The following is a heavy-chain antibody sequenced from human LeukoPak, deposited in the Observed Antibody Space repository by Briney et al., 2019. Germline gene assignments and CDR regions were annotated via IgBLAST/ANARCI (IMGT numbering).Heavy chain of an antibody. J-gene: IGHJ5*02. D-gene: IGHD2-2*02. V-gene: IGHV1-18*01. CDR2: ISAYNGNT. Sequence: GASVNVSCKASGYTFTSYGISWVRQAPGQGLEWMGWISAYNGNTNYAQKLQGRVTMTTDTSTSTAYMELRSLRSDDTAVYYCARDLVPAAIRENWFDPWGQGTLVTVSS. CDR1: GYTFTSYG. CDR3: ARDLVPAAIRENWFDP.